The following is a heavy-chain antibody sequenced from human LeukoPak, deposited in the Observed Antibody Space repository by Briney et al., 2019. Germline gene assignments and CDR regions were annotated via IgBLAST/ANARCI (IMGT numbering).Heavy chain of an antibody. V-gene: IGHV1-24*01. CDR3: ATAPITIFGVVRN. CDR2: FDPKDGET. CDR1: GYTLTELS. Sequence: ASVKVSCKVSGYTLTELSMHWVRQAPGKGLEWMGGFDPKDGETIYAQKFQGRVTMTEDTSTDTAFMELSSLRSEDTAVYYCATAPITIFGVVRNWGQGTLVTVSS. J-gene: IGHJ4*02. D-gene: IGHD3-3*01.